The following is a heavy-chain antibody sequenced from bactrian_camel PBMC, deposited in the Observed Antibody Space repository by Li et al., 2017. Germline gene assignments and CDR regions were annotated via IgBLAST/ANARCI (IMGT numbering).Heavy chain of an antibody. Sequence: HVQLVESGGGLVQPGGSLRLSCAASGFTFINYYITWVRQAPGKGREWVSSIDSDRSNTYYADFVKGRFTTSRDNAKNTVYLRMNSLKSEDSAVYYCVRNLLTGWGQGTQVTVS. CDR1: GFTFINYY. J-gene: IGHJ4*01. D-gene: IGHD8*01. CDR2: IDSDRSNT. V-gene: IGHV3-2*01. CDR3: VRNLLTG.